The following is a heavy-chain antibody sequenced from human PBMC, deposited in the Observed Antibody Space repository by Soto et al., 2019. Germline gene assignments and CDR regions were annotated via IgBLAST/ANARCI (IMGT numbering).Heavy chain of an antibody. Sequence: QVQLQQWGAGLLKPSETLALNCAGNGGSLSGYYSSWIRQPPGKGLEWIGEGKVGRRSNNSPSLTSRAAISSGTANNPVSPRLYSVTPAEKGVYYCARGQKGLVATHWDQGALVTV. D-gene: IGHD5-12*01. CDR2: GKVGRRS. CDR1: GGSLSGYY. V-gene: IGHV4-34*04. CDR3: ARGQKGLVATH. J-gene: IGHJ4*02.